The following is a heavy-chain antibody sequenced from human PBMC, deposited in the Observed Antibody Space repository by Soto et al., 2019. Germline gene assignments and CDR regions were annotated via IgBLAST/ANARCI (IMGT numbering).Heavy chain of an antibody. J-gene: IGHJ6*02. D-gene: IGHD2-2*01. Sequence: PSETLSLTCTVSGDSITSNSYFWALIRQPPGKGLEWIGSIYYSGTTYYNPSLKSRVTISVDRSKNQFSLKLSSVTAADTAVYYCARLHGYCISSSCYGHYGMDVWGQGTTVTVPS. CDR2: IYYSGTT. CDR1: GDSITSNSYF. V-gene: IGHV4-39*01. CDR3: ARLHGYCISSSCYGHYGMDV.